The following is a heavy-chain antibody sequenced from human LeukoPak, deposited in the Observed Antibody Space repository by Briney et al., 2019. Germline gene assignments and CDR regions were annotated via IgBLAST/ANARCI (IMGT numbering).Heavy chain of an antibody. CDR1: GGSISSSNW. CDR2: IYHSGST. Sequence: SGTLSLTCAVSGGSISSSNWWSWVRQPPGKGLEWIGEIYHSGSTNYNPSLRSRVTISVDKSKNQFSLRLSSVTAADTAVYYCARRWGMRYYVLGHWGQGTLVTVSS. V-gene: IGHV4-4*02. D-gene: IGHD2/OR15-2a*01. J-gene: IGHJ4*02. CDR3: ARRWGMRYYVLGH.